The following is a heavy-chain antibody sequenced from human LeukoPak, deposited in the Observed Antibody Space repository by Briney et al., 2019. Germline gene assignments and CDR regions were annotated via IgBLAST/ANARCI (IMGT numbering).Heavy chain of an antibody. Sequence: GGSLRLSCAASGFTFSSYWMHWVRQAPGKGLVWVSRINSDGSGITYADSVKGRFTISRDNAKNTLYLQMNSLRVEDTAVYYCAREGRVSGYDFDCWGQGTLVTVSS. CDR2: INSDGSGI. V-gene: IGHV3-74*03. CDR1: GFTFSSYW. D-gene: IGHD5-12*01. J-gene: IGHJ4*02. CDR3: AREGRVSGYDFDC.